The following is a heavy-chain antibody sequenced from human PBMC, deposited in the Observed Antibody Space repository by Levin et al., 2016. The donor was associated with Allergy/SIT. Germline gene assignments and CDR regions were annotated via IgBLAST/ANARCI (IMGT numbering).Heavy chain of an antibody. CDR2: INTNTGNP. Sequence: ASVKVSCKTSGYTFTAYAMTWVRQAPGQGLEWMGWINTNTGNPVYARDFTGRFVFSLDTSVSTAYLQISSLKAEDTAVYYCARGVQQWPRMAEYSQHWGRGTLVTVSS. J-gene: IGHJ1*01. CDR1: GYTFTAYA. V-gene: IGHV7-4-1*02. CDR3: ARGVQQWPRMAEYSQH. D-gene: IGHD6-19*01.